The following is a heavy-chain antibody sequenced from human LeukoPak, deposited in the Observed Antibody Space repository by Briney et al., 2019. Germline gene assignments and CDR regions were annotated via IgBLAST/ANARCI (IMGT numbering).Heavy chain of an antibody. D-gene: IGHD2-2*01. J-gene: IGHJ4*02. Sequence: GGSLRLSCAASGFTFSSYSMNWVRQAPGKGLEWVSSISSSSSYIYYADSVKGRFTISRDNAKNSLYLQMYSLRAEDTAVYYCARIPLGYCSSTSCPEFYYFDYWGQGTLVTVSS. CDR1: GFTFSSYS. CDR2: ISSSSSYI. CDR3: ARIPLGYCSSTSCPEFYYFDY. V-gene: IGHV3-21*01.